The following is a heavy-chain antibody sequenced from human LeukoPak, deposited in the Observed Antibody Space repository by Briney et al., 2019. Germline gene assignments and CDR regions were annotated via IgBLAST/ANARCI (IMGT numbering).Heavy chain of an antibody. CDR1: GFTFSSYG. J-gene: IGHJ4*02. V-gene: IGHV3-33*01. CDR3: AREGRCGGDCYYDY. CDR2: IWYDGSNK. Sequence: HPGGSLRLSCAASGFTFSSYGMHWVRQAPGKGLEWVAVIWYDGSNKYYADSVKGRFTISRDNSKNTLYLQMNGLRAEDAAVYYCAREGRCGGDCYYDYWGQGTLVTVSS. D-gene: IGHD2-21*02.